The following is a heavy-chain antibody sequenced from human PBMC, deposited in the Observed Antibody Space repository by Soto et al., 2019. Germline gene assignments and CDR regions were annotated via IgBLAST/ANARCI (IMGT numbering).Heavy chain of an antibody. Sequence: GGSLRLSCAASGFTFSSYAMHWVRQAPGKGLEWVAVISYDGSNKYYADSVKGRFTISRDNAKNSLYLQMNSLRAEDTALYYCARDHVAPMILFDSWGQGTLVTVSS. CDR3: ARDHVAPMILFDS. D-gene: IGHD3-22*01. J-gene: IGHJ4*02. CDR2: ISYDGSNK. CDR1: GFTFSSYA. V-gene: IGHV3-30-3*01.